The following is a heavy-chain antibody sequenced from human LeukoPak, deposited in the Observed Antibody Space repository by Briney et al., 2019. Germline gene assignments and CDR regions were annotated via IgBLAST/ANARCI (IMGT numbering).Heavy chain of an antibody. CDR2: ITDSSGNT. V-gene: IGHV3-23*01. CDR3: AKRGAGYYFDY. Sequence: PGGSLRLSCAASGVTFSSYAMSWGREAPGKGLVWVSNITDSSGNTFYADSVKGRFTISRDNSKNTLYLQMNSLRAEDTAVYYCAKRGAGYYFDYWGQGTLVTVSS. J-gene: IGHJ4*02. D-gene: IGHD6-19*01. CDR1: GVTFSSYA.